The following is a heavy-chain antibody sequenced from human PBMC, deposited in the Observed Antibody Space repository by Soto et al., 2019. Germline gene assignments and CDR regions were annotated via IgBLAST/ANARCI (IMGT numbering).Heavy chain of an antibody. V-gene: IGHV4-59*01. D-gene: IGHD1-26*01. CDR3: ARVVVGATTWFDP. CDR1: GGSISSYY. J-gene: IGHJ5*02. Sequence: SETLSLTCTVSGGSISSYYWSWIRQPPGKGLEWIGCIYYSGSTNYNPSLKSRVTISVDTSKNQFSLKLSSVTAADTAVYYCARVVVGATTWFDPWGQGTLVTVSS. CDR2: IYYSGST.